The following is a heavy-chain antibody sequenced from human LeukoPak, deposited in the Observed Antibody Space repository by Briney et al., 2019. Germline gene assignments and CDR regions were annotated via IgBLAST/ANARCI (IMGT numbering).Heavy chain of an antibody. V-gene: IGHV3-53*01. Sequence: GGSLRLSCAASGFTVSSNYMNWVRQAPGKGLEWVSVIYSGGSTYYADSVKGRFTISRDNSKNTLYLQMNSLRAEDTAVYYCARERNDYFDYWGQGTLVTVSS. J-gene: IGHJ4*02. D-gene: IGHD3-16*01. CDR2: IYSGGST. CDR3: ARERNDYFDY. CDR1: GFTVSSNY.